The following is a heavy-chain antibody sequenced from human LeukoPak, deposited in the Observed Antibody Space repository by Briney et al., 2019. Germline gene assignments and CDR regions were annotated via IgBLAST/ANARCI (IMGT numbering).Heavy chain of an antibody. CDR1: GFSFTNFW. V-gene: IGHV3-7*04. CDR3: ARGDAFSGDH. J-gene: IGHJ4*02. CDR2: IHPEGNEK. Sequence: GGSLRLSCAGSGFSFTNFWMSWVRQAPGRGLEGVANIHPEGNEKYHVESVKGRFTISTDNTKNLLFLQMNGLRVEDTAVYYCARGDAFSGDHWGQGTLVTVSS.